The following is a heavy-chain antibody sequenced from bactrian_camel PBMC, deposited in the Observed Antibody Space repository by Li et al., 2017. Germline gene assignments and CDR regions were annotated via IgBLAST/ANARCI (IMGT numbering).Heavy chain of an antibody. CDR1: GSTYSIYY. CDR3: ASRGGICYEKEVEYNS. D-gene: IGHD2*01. Sequence: HVQLVESGGGSVQAGGSLRLSCAASGSTYSIYYMDWFRQAPGKEREGVASIYISDGSTVYADSVKGRFTISQDNAKNTLYLQMNTLKPEDTAMYYCASRGGICYEKEVEYNSWGQGTQVTVS. CDR2: IYISDGST. J-gene: IGHJ4*01. V-gene: IGHV3S1*01.